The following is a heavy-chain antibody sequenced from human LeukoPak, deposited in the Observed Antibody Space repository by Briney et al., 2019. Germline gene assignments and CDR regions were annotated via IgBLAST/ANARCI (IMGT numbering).Heavy chain of an antibody. Sequence: GGSLRLSCAASGFTFSDFWTSWVRQAPGKGLEWVANIKEDGSEKNCVDSVKGRFTISRDNAKNSLYLQMNSLRAEDTAVYYCARDAKWFDPWGQGTLVTVSS. CDR3: ARDAKWFDP. CDR1: GFTFSDFW. J-gene: IGHJ5*02. V-gene: IGHV3-7*03. CDR2: IKEDGSEK.